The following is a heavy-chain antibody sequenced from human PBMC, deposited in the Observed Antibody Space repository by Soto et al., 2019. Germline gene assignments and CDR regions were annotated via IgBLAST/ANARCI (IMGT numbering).Heavy chain of an antibody. CDR3: ASAVARPPGSIDY. D-gene: IGHD6-19*01. J-gene: IGHJ4*02. V-gene: IGHV4-30-4*01. CDR2: IYYSGST. Sequence: SETLSLTCTVSGGSISSGDYYWSWIRQPPGKGLEWIGYIYYSGSTYYNPSLKSRVTISVDTSKNQFSLKLSSVTAADTAVYYCASAVARPPGSIDYWGQGTLVTVSS. CDR1: GGSISSGDYY.